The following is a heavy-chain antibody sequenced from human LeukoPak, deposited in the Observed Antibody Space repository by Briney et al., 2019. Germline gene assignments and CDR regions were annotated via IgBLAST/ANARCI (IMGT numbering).Heavy chain of an antibody. Sequence: SETLSLTCTVSGGSISSYYWSWIPQPPGKGLEWIGNIYSSGSTNYNPSLKSRVSISVDTSKKQFSLKLSSVTAADTAVYYCARRVAGAGFGYWGQGTLVTVSS. CDR1: GGSISSYY. D-gene: IGHD6-19*01. V-gene: IGHV4-59*08. CDR3: ARRVAGAGFGY. CDR2: IYSSGST. J-gene: IGHJ4*02.